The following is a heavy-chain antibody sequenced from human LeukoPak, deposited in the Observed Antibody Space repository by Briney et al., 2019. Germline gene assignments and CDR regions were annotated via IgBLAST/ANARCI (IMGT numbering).Heavy chain of an antibody. V-gene: IGHV3-7*04. CDR3: ARQRYSDY. CDR2: IKEDGSDN. Sequence: PGGSLRLSCAASGFTFSGSAMHWVRQASGKGLEWVANIKEDGSDNSYVESVKGRFTISRDNAKNSLYLQLNSLRAEDTAVYFCARQRYSDYWGQGTLVTVSS. J-gene: IGHJ4*02. CDR1: GFTFSGSA. D-gene: IGHD1-1*01.